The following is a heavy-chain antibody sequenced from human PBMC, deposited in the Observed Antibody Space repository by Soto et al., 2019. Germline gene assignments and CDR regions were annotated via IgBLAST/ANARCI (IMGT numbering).Heavy chain of an antibody. CDR1: GGSISSGGYY. J-gene: IGHJ6*02. D-gene: IGHD3-10*01. Sequence: SETLSLTCTVSGGSISSGGYYWSCIRQHPGKGLEWIGYIYYSGSTYYNPSLKSRVTISVDTSKNQFSLKLSSVTAADTAVYYCARGFTGLRYGMDVWGQGTTVNVSS. V-gene: IGHV4-31*03. CDR3: ARGFTGLRYGMDV. CDR2: IYYSGST.